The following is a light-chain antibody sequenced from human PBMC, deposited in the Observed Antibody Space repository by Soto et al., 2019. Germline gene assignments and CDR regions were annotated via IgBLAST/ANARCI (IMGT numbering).Light chain of an antibody. V-gene: IGKV1-5*01. CDR1: QSISNW. CDR3: LQVRLYPWT. J-gene: IGKJ1*01. CDR2: AES. Sequence: DIQMTQSPSTLPASVGDRVTITCRASQSISNWLGWYQQKPGQAPKLLINAESILESGVPSRFSASDSGTLYTLTISRLQPEDVATYFCLQVRLYPWTFGQGTKVDIK.